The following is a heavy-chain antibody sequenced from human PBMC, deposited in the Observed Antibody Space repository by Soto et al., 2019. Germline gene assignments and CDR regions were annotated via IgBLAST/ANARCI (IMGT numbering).Heavy chain of an antibody. V-gene: IGHV1-18*01. Sequence: QIQLEQSGAEVKTPGASVKVSCKASGYTFTSYGISWVRQAPGQGLEWVGWISPYTGNRNYTESLQGRVTMTTDTSTSIAYMELKSLTSDDTAVYFCARIRRRTNTTEARIDHWGQGSLVTVSS. CDR2: ISPYTGNR. D-gene: IGHD1-1*01. J-gene: IGHJ4*02. CDR3: ARIRRRTNTTEARIDH. CDR1: GYTFTSYG.